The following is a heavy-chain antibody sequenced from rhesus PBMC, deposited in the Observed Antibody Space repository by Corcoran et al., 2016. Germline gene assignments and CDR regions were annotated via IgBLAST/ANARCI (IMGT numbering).Heavy chain of an antibody. CDR1: GFTFSSYW. D-gene: IGHD6-13*01. Sequence: EVQLVESGGGLVQPGGSLRLSCAASGFTFSSYWMYWVRQAPGKGLAWVSLISSEGSSTSYADSVKGRFTISRENAKNSLYLRMNSLRAEDTAVYYCAKAIAANIFDYWGQGVLVTVSS. CDR2: ISSEGSST. V-gene: IGHV3-119*01. J-gene: IGHJ4*01. CDR3: AKAIAANIFDY.